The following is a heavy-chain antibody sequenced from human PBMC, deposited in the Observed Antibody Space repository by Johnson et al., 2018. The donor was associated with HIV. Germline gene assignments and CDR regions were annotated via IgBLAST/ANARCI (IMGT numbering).Heavy chain of an antibody. V-gene: IGHV3-23*04. Sequence: MQLVESGGGLVQPGGSLRLSCAASGFTFSSYAMSWVRQAPGKGLEWVSPISGSGYRTYYADSVKGRFTISRDNSKNTLYLQMNSLKIEDTAVYYCSTDHPTAPLFVMNAFDIWGQGTMVTVSS. J-gene: IGHJ3*02. CDR2: ISGSGYRT. CDR3: STDHPTAPLFVMNAFDI. CDR1: GFTFSSYA. D-gene: IGHD3-16*02.